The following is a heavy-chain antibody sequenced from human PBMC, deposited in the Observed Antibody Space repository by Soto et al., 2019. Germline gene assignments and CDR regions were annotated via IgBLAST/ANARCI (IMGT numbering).Heavy chain of an antibody. V-gene: IGHV3-30*18. CDR3: AKDTATAITSYYFYGMDV. CDR1: GFIFSTYG. J-gene: IGHJ6*02. D-gene: IGHD5-12*01. Sequence: QVQLVESGGGVVQPGRSLRLSCEASGFIFSTYGMHWVRQAPGKGLEWVAVISFDGRNKYYADSVRGRFTISRDNSKNTLHLQMNSLRGEDTAVYYCAKDTATAITSYYFYGMDVWGQGTTVTVSS. CDR2: ISFDGRNK.